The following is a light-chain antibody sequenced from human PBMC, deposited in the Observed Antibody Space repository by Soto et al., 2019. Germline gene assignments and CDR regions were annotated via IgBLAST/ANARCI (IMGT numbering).Light chain of an antibody. J-gene: IGLJ1*01. Sequence: QSVLTQPASVSGSPGQSITISCTGTSSDVGGYNSVSWYQQHPGKAPKLMIYDVSNRPSGVSNRFSGSKSGNTAYLTISGLQAEDEADYYCSSYTSSSPLVFGTGTKVTVL. CDR2: DVS. CDR3: SSYTSSSPLV. CDR1: SSDVGGYNS. V-gene: IGLV2-14*01.